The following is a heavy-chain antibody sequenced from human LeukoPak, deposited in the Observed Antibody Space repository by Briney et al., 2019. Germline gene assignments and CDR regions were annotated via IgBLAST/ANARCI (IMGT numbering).Heavy chain of an antibody. CDR3: ARDIRGSVTSYFYYYMDV. D-gene: IGHD5-18*01. CDR2: IKQDGSEK. V-gene: IGHV3-7*01. J-gene: IGHJ6*03. Sequence: GGSLRLSCAASGFTFSSYWMSWVRQAPGKGLEWVANIKQDGSEKYSVDSVKGRFTISRDNAKNSLYLQMNSLRTEDTAVYYCARDIRGSVTSYFYYYMDVWGKGTTVTVSS. CDR1: GFTFSSYW.